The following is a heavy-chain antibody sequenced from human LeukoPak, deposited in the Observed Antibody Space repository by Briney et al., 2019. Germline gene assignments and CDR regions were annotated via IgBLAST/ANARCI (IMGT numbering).Heavy chain of an antibody. D-gene: IGHD3-10*01. CDR1: GFTFRSYG. Sequence: GGSLRLSCAASGFTFRSYGMHWVRQAPGKGLGWVAVISYDGSNKYYADSVKGRFTISRDNSKNTLYLQMNSLRAEDTAVYYCAKGEGWFGETPLGYWGQGTLVTVSS. J-gene: IGHJ4*02. CDR3: AKGEGWFGETPLGY. CDR2: ISYDGSNK. V-gene: IGHV3-30*18.